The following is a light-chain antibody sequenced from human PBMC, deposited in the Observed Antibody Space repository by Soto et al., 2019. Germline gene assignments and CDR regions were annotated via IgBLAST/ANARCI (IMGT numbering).Light chain of an antibody. CDR1: QSVSSSY. CDR3: QQYGNSPIT. Sequence: IVLTQSPGTLSVSPGERATLSCRASQSVSSSYLAWYQQKPGQAPRLLIYGASSRATGIPDRFSGSGSGTDFTLTISRLEPEDFAVYYCQQYGNSPITFGQGTRLEIK. J-gene: IGKJ5*01. CDR2: GAS. V-gene: IGKV3-20*01.